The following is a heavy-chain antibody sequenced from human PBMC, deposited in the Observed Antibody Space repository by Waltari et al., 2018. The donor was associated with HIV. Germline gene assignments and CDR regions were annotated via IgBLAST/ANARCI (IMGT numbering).Heavy chain of an antibody. CDR2: IIPIFGTA. V-gene: IGHV1-69*01. Sequence: QVQLVQSGAEVKKPGSSVKVSCKASGGTFSSYAISWVRQAAGQGLEWMGGIIPIFGTANYAQKFQGRVTITADESTSTAYMELSSLRSEDTAVYYCARDPEPGIAAAGSYWFDPWGQGTLVTVSS. J-gene: IGHJ5*02. D-gene: IGHD6-13*01. CDR1: GGTFSSYA. CDR3: ARDPEPGIAAAGSYWFDP.